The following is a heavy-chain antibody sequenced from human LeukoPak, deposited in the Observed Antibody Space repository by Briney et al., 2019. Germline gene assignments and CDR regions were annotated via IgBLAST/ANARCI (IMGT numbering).Heavy chain of an antibody. Sequence: GGSLRLSCAASGFTFSSYSMTWVRQAPGKGLEWVSSISSSSSYIYYADSVKGRFTISRDNAKNSLYLQMNSLRAEDTAVYYCARDQTTVGATEFAFDIWGQGTMVTVSS. D-gene: IGHD1-26*01. J-gene: IGHJ3*02. CDR2: ISSSSSYI. CDR1: GFTFSSYS. V-gene: IGHV3-21*01. CDR3: ARDQTTVGATEFAFDI.